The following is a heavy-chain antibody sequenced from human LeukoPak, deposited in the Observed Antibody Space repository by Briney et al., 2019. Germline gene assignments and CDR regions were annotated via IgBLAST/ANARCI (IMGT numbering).Heavy chain of an antibody. J-gene: IGHJ4*02. CDR1: KFTFSSYW. CDR2: ISTDGSST. D-gene: IGHD1-26*01. V-gene: IGHV3-74*01. Sequence: GGSLRLSCAASKFTFSSYWMHWVRQAPGKGLVWVSRISTDGSSTSYADSVKGRFIISRDNAKNTLYLQMNSLTAEDTAVYYCARDPKQLIVGAATGGDWGQGTLVTVSS. CDR3: ARDPKQLIVGAATGGD.